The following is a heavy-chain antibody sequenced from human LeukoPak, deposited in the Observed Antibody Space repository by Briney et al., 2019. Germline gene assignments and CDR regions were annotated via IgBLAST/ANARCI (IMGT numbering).Heavy chain of an antibody. Sequence: PGGSLRLSCAASGFTVSSNYMSWVRQAPGKGLEWVSVIYSGGGTYYAASVKGRFTISRHISQNTLYLQMNSLRAEDTAVYYCARVRLGSGWSLFDFWGQGTLVTVSS. CDR3: ARVRLGSGWSLFDF. D-gene: IGHD6-19*01. V-gene: IGHV3-53*04. CDR2: IYSGGGT. CDR1: GFTVSSNY. J-gene: IGHJ4*02.